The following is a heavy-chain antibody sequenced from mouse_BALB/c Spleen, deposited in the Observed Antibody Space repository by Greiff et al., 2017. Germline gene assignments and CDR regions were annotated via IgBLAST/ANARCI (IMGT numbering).Heavy chain of an antibody. D-gene: IGHD2-4*01. Sequence: EVMLVESGGGLVKPGGSLKLSCAASGFTFSSYAMSWVRQTPEKRLEWVASISSGGSTYYPDSVKGRFTISRDNARNILYLQMSSLRSEDTAMYYCARGQDYDYWYFDVWGAGTTVTVSS. CDR1: GFTFSSYA. CDR2: ISSGGST. V-gene: IGHV5-6-5*01. CDR3: ARGQDYDYWYFDV. J-gene: IGHJ1*01.